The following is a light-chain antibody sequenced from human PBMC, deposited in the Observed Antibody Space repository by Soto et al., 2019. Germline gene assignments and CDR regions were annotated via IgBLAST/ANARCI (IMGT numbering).Light chain of an antibody. V-gene: IGLV2-14*01. Sequence: QSALTQPASVSGSPGQSITISCTGYIHYDFVSWYEQHPGTAPKLVIYEVSNRPSGASDRISGSKSGHTASLTISGLQTEDEAVYYCGSYTSSSNYVFGTGTKVTVL. CDR1: IHYDF. CDR2: EVS. J-gene: IGLJ1*01. CDR3: GSYTSSSNYV.